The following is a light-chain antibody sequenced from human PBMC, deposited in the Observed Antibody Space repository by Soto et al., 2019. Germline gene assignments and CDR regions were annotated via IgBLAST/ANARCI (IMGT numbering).Light chain of an antibody. Sequence: EIVMTQSPATLSVSPGERATLSCSASQSVSSNLAWYQQKPGQAPRLLIYGASTRATGIPARFSGSGSGTDFTLTISRLEPEDFAVYYCQQYGSSPPITFGQGTRLEIK. CDR3: QQYGSSPPIT. J-gene: IGKJ5*01. CDR2: GAS. CDR1: QSVSSN. V-gene: IGKV3-15*01.